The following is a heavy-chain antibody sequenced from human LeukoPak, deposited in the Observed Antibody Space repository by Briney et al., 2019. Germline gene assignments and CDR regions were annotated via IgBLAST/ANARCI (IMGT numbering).Heavy chain of an antibody. J-gene: IGHJ1*01. D-gene: IGHD3-22*01. CDR3: ARAPSEIGGYYPEYFRH. CDR2: IKSDGST. CDR1: GFTFSSFW. Sequence: GGSLRLSCAASGFTFSSFWMHWVRQAPGKGLVWVSRIKSDGSTNYSASVKGRLTISRDNAKNTVSLQMNSLRVEDTGVYYCARAPSEIGGYYPEYFRHWGQGTLVTVSS. V-gene: IGHV3-74*01.